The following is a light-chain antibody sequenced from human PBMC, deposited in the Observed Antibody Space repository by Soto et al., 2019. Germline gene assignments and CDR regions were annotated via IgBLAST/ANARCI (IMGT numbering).Light chain of an antibody. CDR3: QQNNSPWYT. V-gene: IGKV1-5*03. CDR1: QNVNAW. Sequence: DIQMTQSPSTLSASVGDRVTITCRASQNVNAWLAWYQQKPGKAPKLLIYKASTLQSGVPSRFSGSGSGTEFTLSINSLQPDNSATYHCQQNNSPWYTFGQGTKLEIK. CDR2: KAS. J-gene: IGKJ2*01.